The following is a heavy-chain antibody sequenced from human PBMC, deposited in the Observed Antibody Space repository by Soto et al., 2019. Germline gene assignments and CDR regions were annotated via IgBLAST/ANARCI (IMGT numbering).Heavy chain of an antibody. D-gene: IGHD3-9*01. Sequence: QVQLQQWGAGPLRPLETLSLTCGVSGGSFSGYYWAWIRQSPGKGLEWIGEINDRGSINYNPSLKSRVSLSVDTSKNHYSLKLRSVTAADTAVYYCARESHDILTGPTWVWYFELWGRGTLVTVSS. CDR1: GGSFSGYY. J-gene: IGHJ2*01. CDR3: ARESHDILTGPTWVWYFEL. CDR2: INDRGSI. V-gene: IGHV4-34*01.